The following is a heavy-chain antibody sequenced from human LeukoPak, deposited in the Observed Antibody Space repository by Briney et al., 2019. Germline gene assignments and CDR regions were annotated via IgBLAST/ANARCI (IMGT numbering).Heavy chain of an antibody. CDR1: GFTFSDYY. CDR2: ISGSSSRT. J-gene: IGHJ4*02. V-gene: IGHV3-11*06. Sequence: PGGSLRLSCAASGFTFSDYYMSWIRQAPGKGLEWVSYISGSSSRTEYADSVKGRFTISRDNAKNSLSLQVNSLRADDTAVYYCARVGSIAAAGTPDYWGQGTLVTVSS. D-gene: IGHD6-13*01. CDR3: ARVGSIAAAGTPDY.